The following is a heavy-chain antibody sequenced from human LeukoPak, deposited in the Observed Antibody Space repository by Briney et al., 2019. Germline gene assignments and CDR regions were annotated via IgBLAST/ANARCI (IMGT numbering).Heavy chain of an antibody. CDR1: GYSISTGYY. Sequence: TSETLSLTCTVSGYSISTGYYWGWIRQPPGKGLEWIGSIYHSGSTYYNPSLKSRVTISVDTSKNQFSLKLSSVTAADTAVYYCARGRIAVADWGQGTLVTVSS. D-gene: IGHD6-19*01. CDR3: ARGRIAVAD. J-gene: IGHJ4*02. CDR2: IYHSGST. V-gene: IGHV4-38-2*02.